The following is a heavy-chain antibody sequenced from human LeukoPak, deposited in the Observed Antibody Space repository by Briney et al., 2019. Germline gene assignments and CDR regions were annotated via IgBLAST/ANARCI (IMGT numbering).Heavy chain of an antibody. CDR1: GYTFTGYY. J-gene: IGHJ4*02. D-gene: IGHD6-19*01. CDR2: INPNSGGT. CDR3: ARDTIAVAGDLDY. Sequence: ASVKVSCKASGYTFTGYYMHWVRQAPGQGLGWMGWINPNSGGTNYAQKFQGRVTMTRDTSISTAYMELSRLRSDDTAVYYCARDTIAVAGDLDYWGQGTLVTVSS. V-gene: IGHV1-2*02.